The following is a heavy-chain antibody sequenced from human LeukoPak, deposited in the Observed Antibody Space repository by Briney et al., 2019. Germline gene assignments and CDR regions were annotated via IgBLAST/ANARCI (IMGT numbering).Heavy chain of an antibody. CDR1: GGSISSYY. J-gene: IGHJ4*02. CDR3: ARIRYDSSGYLDY. V-gene: IGHV4-59*01. CDR2: IYYSGST. Sequence: PSETLSPTCTVSGGSISSYYWSWIRQPPGKGLEWIGYIYYSGSTNYNPSLNSRIPISVDTSKNQFSLKLSSVTAADTAVYYCARIRYDSSGYLDYWGQGTLVTVSS. D-gene: IGHD3-22*01.